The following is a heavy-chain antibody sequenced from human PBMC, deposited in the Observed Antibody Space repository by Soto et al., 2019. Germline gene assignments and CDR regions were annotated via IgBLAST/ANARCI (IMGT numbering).Heavy chain of an antibody. Sequence: QVQLVQSGAEVKKPGASVKVSCKASGYIFTSYYMHWVRQAPGQGLAWMGIINPSGDGISDAPKFQGRVTMTMDTSTSTVYMELSSLRSEDTAVYYCARDRLNYYDSSVSDSMGPLDYWGQGTLVTVSS. CDR1: GYIFTSYY. J-gene: IGHJ4*02. V-gene: IGHV1-46*01. CDR2: INPSGDGI. CDR3: ARDRLNYYDSSVSDSMGPLDY. D-gene: IGHD3-22*01.